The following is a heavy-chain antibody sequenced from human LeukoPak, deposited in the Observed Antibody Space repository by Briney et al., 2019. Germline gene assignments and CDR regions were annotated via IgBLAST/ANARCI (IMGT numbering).Heavy chain of an antibody. J-gene: IGHJ6*03. CDR2: ISSSSSYI. Sequence: GESLRLSCAASGFTFSSYSMNWVPQAPGKGLEWVSSISSSSSYIYYADSVKGRFTISRDNAKNSLYLQMNSLGPEDTSVCYCARDSEALSHMDLWAKGTTVTVSS. D-gene: IGHD2/OR15-2a*01. CDR3: ARDSEALSHMDL. CDR1: GFTFSSYS. V-gene: IGHV3-21*01.